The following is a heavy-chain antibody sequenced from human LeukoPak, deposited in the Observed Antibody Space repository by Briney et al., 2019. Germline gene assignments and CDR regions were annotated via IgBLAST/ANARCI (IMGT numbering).Heavy chain of an antibody. Sequence: PGGSLRLSCAASGFTFSTYAMSWVRQAPGKGLEWLANIKEDGSEKYYVDSVKGRFTISRDNAKNSLYLQMNSLRAEDTSVYYCASGSREWWGQGTLVTVSS. CDR1: GFTFSTYA. CDR3: ASGSREW. V-gene: IGHV3-7*01. D-gene: IGHD3-10*01. J-gene: IGHJ4*02. CDR2: IKEDGSEK.